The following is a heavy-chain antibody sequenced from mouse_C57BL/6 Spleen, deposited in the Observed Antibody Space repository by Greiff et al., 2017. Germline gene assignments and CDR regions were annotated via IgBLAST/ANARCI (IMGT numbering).Heavy chain of an antibody. J-gene: IGHJ4*01. Sequence: QVQLQQPGAELVKPGASVKMSCKASGYTFTSYWITWVKQRPGQGLEWIGDIYPGSGSTNYNEKFQSKATLTVDTSSSTSYMQLSSLTSEDSAVYYCARQEGSYAMDYWGQGTSVTVSS. V-gene: IGHV1-55*01. CDR3: ARQEGSYAMDY. CDR2: IYPGSGST. CDR1: GYTFTSYW. D-gene: IGHD3-3*01.